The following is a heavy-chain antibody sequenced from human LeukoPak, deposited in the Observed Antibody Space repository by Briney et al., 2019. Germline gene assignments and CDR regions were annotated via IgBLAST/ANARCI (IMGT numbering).Heavy chain of an antibody. CDR1: GFTFSSYA. D-gene: IGHD3-22*01. CDR3: ARGGGSGYYLFDY. V-gene: IGHV3-48*01. J-gene: IGHJ4*02. CDR2: ISSSSSTI. Sequence: AGGSLRLSCAASGFTFSSYAMSWVRQAPGKGLEWVSYISSSSSTIYYADSVKGRFTISRDNAKNSLYLQMNSLRAEDTAVYYCARGGGSGYYLFDYWGQGTLVTVSS.